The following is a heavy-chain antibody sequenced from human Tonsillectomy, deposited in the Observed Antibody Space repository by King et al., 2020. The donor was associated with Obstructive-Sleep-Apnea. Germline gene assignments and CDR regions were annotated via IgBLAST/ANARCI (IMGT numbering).Heavy chain of an antibody. CDR3: ARDRQLVY. CDR2: ISISSSTI. D-gene: IGHD6-6*01. CDR1: GVTFSSYS. J-gene: IGHJ4*02. Sequence: VQLVESGGGWVQPGGSLRLSCAASGVTFSSYSMNWVRQAPGKGLEWVSYISISSSTIYYADSGKGRFTISRDNAKNSLFLQMNSLRAEDTAVYYCARDRQLVYWGQGTLVTVSS. V-gene: IGHV3-48*04.